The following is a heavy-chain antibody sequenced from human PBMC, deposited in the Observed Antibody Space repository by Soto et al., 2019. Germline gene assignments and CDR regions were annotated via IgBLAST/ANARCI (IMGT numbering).Heavy chain of an antibody. CDR1: GGSISSYY. CDR3: ARVRWLQFYYGMDV. V-gene: IGHV4-59*01. Sequence: PSETLSLTCTVSGGSISSYYWSWIRQPPGKGLEWIGYIYYSGSTNYNPSLKSRVTISVDTSKNQFSLKLSSVTAADTAVYYCARVRWLQFYYGMDVWGQGTTVTLSS. J-gene: IGHJ6*02. CDR2: IYYSGST. D-gene: IGHD5-12*01.